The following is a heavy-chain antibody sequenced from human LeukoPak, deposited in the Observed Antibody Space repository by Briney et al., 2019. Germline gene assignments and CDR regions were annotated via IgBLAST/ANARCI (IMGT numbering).Heavy chain of an antibody. Sequence: ASVKVSCKASGYTFTSYGISWVRQAPGQGLEWMGWISTYNGNTNYAQKLQGRVTMTTDTSTSTAYMELRSLRSDDTAVYYCARDLHRVVVRGVPHYYYYMDVWGKGTTVTISS. CDR2: ISTYNGNT. D-gene: IGHD3-10*01. CDR1: GYTFTSYG. J-gene: IGHJ6*03. CDR3: ARDLHRVVVRGVPHYYYYMDV. V-gene: IGHV1-18*01.